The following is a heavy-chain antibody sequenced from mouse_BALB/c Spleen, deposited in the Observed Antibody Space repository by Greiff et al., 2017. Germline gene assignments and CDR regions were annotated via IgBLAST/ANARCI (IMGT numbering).Heavy chain of an antibody. J-gene: IGHJ1*01. D-gene: IGHD2-4*01. CDR2: IDPANGNT. V-gene: IGHV14-3*02. Sequence: EVMLVESGAELVKPGASVKLSCTASGFNIKDTYMHWVKQRPEQGLEWIGRIDPANGNTKYDPKFQGKATITADTSSNTAYLQLSSLTSEDTAVYYCASDDYAPNWYFDVWGAGTTVTVSS. CDR3: ASDDYAPNWYFDV. CDR1: GFNIKDTY.